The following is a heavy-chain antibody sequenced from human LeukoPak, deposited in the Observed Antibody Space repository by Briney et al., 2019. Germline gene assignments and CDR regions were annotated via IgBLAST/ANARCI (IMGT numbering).Heavy chain of an antibody. Sequence: ASVKVSCKASGGTFSSYAISWVRQAPGQGLEWMGGIIPIFGTANYAQKSQGRVTITADESTSTAYMELSSLRSEDTAVYYCANYYDSSGYYDAFDIWGQGTMVTVSS. V-gene: IGHV1-69*13. CDR3: ANYYDSSGYYDAFDI. J-gene: IGHJ3*02. D-gene: IGHD3-22*01. CDR2: IIPIFGTA. CDR1: GGTFSSYA.